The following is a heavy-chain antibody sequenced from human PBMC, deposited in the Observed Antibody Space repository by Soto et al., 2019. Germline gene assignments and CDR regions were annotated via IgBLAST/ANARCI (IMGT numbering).Heavy chain of an antibody. J-gene: IGHJ5*02. Sequence: QVQLQESGPGLVKPSQTLSLTCTVSGGSISSGGYYWNWIRQHPGKGLEWIGYIYDIGSTYYNPSLKSRVPISLDTSKNHLSLKLSSVPAADTAVYYCARSVFPWGQGTLVTVSS. CDR1: GGSISSGGYY. CDR2: IYDIGST. V-gene: IGHV4-31*03. CDR3: ARSVFP.